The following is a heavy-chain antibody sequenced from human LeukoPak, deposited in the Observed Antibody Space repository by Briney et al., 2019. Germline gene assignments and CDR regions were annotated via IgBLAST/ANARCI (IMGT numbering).Heavy chain of an antibody. Sequence: PSETLSLTCTVSGGSISSYYWSWIRQPPGKGLEWIGYIYYSGSTNYNPSLKSRVTIPVDTSKNQFSLKLSSVTAADTAVYYCARGLYCSGGSCYSGLGWWGQGTLVTVSS. J-gene: IGHJ4*02. CDR2: IYYSGST. CDR3: ARGLYCSGGSCYSGLGW. V-gene: IGHV4-59*01. D-gene: IGHD2-15*01. CDR1: GGSISSYY.